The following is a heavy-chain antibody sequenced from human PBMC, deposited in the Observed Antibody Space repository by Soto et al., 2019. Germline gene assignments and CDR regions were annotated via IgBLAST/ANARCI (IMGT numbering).Heavy chain of an antibody. CDR3: ARGGGVGVAGSAAFDM. D-gene: IGHD3-3*01. Sequence: QLHLVQSGAVVKKPGASVTVSCSASGYPVTAYYMHWVRQAPGRGLEWMGGINPATGAAKYTQTFPGGVTMTRDPSTSTVFMEPSGLTSEDPAVFFWARGGGVGVAGSAAFDMWGQGTLVTVSS. V-gene: IGHV1-2*02. CDR2: INPATGAA. J-gene: IGHJ3*02. CDR1: GYPVTAYY.